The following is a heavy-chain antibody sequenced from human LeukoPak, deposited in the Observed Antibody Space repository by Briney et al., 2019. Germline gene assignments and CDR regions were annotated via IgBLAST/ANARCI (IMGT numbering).Heavy chain of an antibody. V-gene: IGHV5-51*01. Sequence: GASLKISCKGSGSSFTSYWIGWVRQLPGKGLEWMGIIYPGDSDTRYSPSFQGQVTISADKSISTAYLQWSSLKASDTAMYYCARLIGYCSSTSCPTYYYYYYMDVWGKGTTVTVSS. J-gene: IGHJ6*03. D-gene: IGHD2-2*01. CDR2: IYPGDSDT. CDR3: ARLIGYCSSTSCPTYYYYYYMDV. CDR1: GSSFTSYW.